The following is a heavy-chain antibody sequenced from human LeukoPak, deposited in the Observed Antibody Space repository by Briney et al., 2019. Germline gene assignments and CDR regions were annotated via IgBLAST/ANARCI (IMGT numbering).Heavy chain of an antibody. V-gene: IGHV4-39*07. CDR1: GGSISSSSYY. Sequence: SETLSLTCTVSGGSISSSSYYWGWIRQPPGKGLEWIGSIYYSGSTYYNPSLKSRVTISVDTSKNQFSLKLSSVTAADTAVYYCAREGWLPNPGELDYWGQGTLVTVSS. D-gene: IGHD5-24*01. J-gene: IGHJ4*02. CDR3: AREGWLPNPGELDY. CDR2: IYYSGST.